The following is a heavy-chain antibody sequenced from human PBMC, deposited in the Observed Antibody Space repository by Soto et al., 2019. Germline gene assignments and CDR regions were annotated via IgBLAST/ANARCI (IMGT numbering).Heavy chain of an antibody. V-gene: IGHV1-69*01. J-gene: IGHJ6*01. CDR3: ASRTPYGMDV. Sequence: QVQLVQSGAEVKKPGSSVKVSCKAFGGTFSSYAISWVRQAPGQGLEWMGGMISIFGTANYANKFQGRVTITADESTCTAYIELSSLRSEDTAVYYCASRTPYGMDVWGQGTTVTVSS. CDR1: GGTFSSYA. CDR2: MISIFGTA.